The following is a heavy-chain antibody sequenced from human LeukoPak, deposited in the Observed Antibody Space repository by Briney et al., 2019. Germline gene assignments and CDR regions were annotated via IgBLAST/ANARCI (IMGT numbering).Heavy chain of an antibody. D-gene: IGHD5-24*01. CDR2: ISGSGGST. V-gene: IGHV3-23*01. Sequence: PWGVLRLSCAASGFTFSSYAMSWVRQAPGKGLEWVSAISGSGGSTYYADSVKGRFTISRDNSKNTLYLQMNSLRAEDTAVYYCASATRDGYNWGAFDIWGQGTMVTVSS. CDR3: ASATRDGYNWGAFDI. J-gene: IGHJ3*02. CDR1: GFTFSSYA.